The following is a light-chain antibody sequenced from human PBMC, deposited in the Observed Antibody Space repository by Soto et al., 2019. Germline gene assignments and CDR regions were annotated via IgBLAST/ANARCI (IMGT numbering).Light chain of an antibody. CDR3: QQRSNWPLT. CDR1: QSVSSY. V-gene: IGKV3-11*01. Sequence: EIVLTQSPATLSLSPGERATLSCRASQSVSSYLAWYQQKPGQAPRLLIYDASNRATGIPARFSGSGPGTDFTLTISSLEPEDCAVYYCQQRSNWPLTFGGGTKVESK. J-gene: IGKJ4*01. CDR2: DAS.